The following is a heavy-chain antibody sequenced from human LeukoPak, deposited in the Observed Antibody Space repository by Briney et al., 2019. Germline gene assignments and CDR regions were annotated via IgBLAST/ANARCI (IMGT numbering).Heavy chain of an antibody. Sequence: GGSLRLSCTASGFTFGDYAMSWFRQAPGKGLEWVANVNQGGTQKYYVDSVKGRFTISRDNAENSLYLQMNSLRAEDTAVYYCAREHYIYYMDGWGKGTTVTVSS. V-gene: IGHV3-7*01. CDR3: AREHYIYYMDG. J-gene: IGHJ6*03. CDR1: GFTFGDYA. CDR2: VNQGGTQK.